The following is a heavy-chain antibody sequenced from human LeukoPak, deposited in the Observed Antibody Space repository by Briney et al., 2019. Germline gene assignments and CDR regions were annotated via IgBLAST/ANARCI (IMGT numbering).Heavy chain of an antibody. J-gene: IGHJ1*01. Sequence: GGSLRLSCAAAGFMFSTYGMSWVRQAPGKGLEWVSAISGSGGSTYYADSVKGRFTISRDNSKNTLYLQMNSLRAEDTAVYYCAKDHGELYHKHWGQGTLVTVSS. CDR2: ISGSGGST. D-gene: IGHD3-10*01. CDR3: AKDHGELYHKH. CDR1: GFMFSTYG. V-gene: IGHV3-23*01.